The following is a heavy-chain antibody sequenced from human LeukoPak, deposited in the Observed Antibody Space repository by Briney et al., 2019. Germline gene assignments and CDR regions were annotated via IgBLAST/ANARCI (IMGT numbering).Heavy chain of an antibody. CDR1: GFIFSSYG. V-gene: IGHV3-30*02. CDR3: AKPYSGSFDVFDY. Sequence: GGSLRLSCAASGFIFSSYGMHWVRQAPGKGLEWVAFIRYDGSNKYYADSVKGRFTISRDNSKNTLYLQMNSLRAEDTAVYYCAKPYSGSFDVFDYWGQGTLVTVSS. J-gene: IGHJ4*02. CDR2: IRYDGSNK. D-gene: IGHD1-26*01.